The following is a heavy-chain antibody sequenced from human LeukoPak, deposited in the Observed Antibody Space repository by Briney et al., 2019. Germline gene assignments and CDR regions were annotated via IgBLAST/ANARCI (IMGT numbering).Heavy chain of an antibody. Sequence: GGSLRLSCAASGFTFDDYAMHWVRQGPGKGLEWVSGISWNSGRIGYADSVQGRFTISRDNAKNFLYLQKNSLRVEDMALYYCAKSRAAAGHEGFDIWGQGTMVTVSS. V-gene: IGHV3-9*03. CDR3: AKSRAAAGHEGFDI. CDR1: GFTFDDYA. D-gene: IGHD6-13*01. J-gene: IGHJ3*02. CDR2: ISWNSGRI.